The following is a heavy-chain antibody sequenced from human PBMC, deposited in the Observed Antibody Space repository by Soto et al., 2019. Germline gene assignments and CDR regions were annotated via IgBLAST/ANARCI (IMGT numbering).Heavy chain of an antibody. CDR3: ARQRGNYYGSGSLSVGDY. D-gene: IGHD3-10*01. J-gene: IGHJ4*02. V-gene: IGHV1-18*01. CDR2: ISAYNGNT. Sequence: QVQLVQSGAEVKKPGASVKVSCKASGYTFTSYGISWVRQAPGQGLEWMGWISAYNGNTNYAQKLHGRVTMTTDTSTSTAYMELRSLRSDDTAVYYCARQRGNYYGSGSLSVGDYWGQGTLVTVSS. CDR1: GYTFTSYG.